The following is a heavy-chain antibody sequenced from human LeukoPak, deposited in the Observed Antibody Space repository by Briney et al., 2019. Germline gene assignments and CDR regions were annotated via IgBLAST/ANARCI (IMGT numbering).Heavy chain of an antibody. J-gene: IGHJ4*02. D-gene: IGHD5-18*01. V-gene: IGHV4-59*01. Sequence: SETLSLTCTVSGGSISSYYWSWIRQPPGKGLEWIGYVYYGGSTNYNPSLKSRVTISVDTSKNQFSLKLSSVTAADTAVYYCARARYSYGLLDYWGQGTLVTVSS. CDR2: VYYGGST. CDR1: GGSISSYY. CDR3: ARARYSYGLLDY.